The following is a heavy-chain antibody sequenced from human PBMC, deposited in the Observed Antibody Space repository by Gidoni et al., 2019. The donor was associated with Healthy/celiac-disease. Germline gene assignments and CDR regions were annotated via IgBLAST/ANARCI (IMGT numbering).Heavy chain of an antibody. D-gene: IGHD3-22*01. J-gene: IGHJ6*02. Sequence: QVQLVESGGGVVQPGRSLRLSCAASGFTFSSYAMHWVRQAPGKGLEWVAVISYDGSNKYYADSVKGRFTISRDNSKNTLYLQMNSLRAEDTAVYYCARDYQGVIVVVIPYYGMDVWGQGTTVTVSS. CDR1: GFTFSSYA. CDR2: ISYDGSNK. V-gene: IGHV3-30-3*01. CDR3: ARDYQGVIVVVIPYYGMDV.